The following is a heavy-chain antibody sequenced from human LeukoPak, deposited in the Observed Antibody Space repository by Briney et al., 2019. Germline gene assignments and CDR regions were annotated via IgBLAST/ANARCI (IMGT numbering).Heavy chain of an antibody. CDR3: ARGGGGYAPYYMDV. CDR2: IYYSGST. D-gene: IGHD5-12*01. Sequence: SETLSLTCTASGGSISSYYWSWIRQPPGKGLEWIGYIYYSGSTNYNPSLKSRVTISVDTSKNQFSLKLSSVTAADTAVYYCARGGGGYAPYYMDVWGKGTTVTVSS. CDR1: GGSISSYY. V-gene: IGHV4-59*01. J-gene: IGHJ6*03.